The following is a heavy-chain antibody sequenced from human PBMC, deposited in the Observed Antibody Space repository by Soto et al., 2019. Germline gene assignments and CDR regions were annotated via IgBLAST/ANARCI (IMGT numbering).Heavy chain of an antibody. CDR1: GGSISGYY. J-gene: IGHJ4*02. CDR3: ARVYSGSYSDS. Sequence: PSETLSLTCTVSGGSISGYYWSWIRQPPGKGLEWIGEIFHSGSTNYNPSLKTRVTISVDKSKNQFSLKLSSVTAADTAVYYCARVYSGSYSDSWGQGTLVTVSS. CDR2: IFHSGST. D-gene: IGHD1-26*01. V-gene: IGHV4-59*12.